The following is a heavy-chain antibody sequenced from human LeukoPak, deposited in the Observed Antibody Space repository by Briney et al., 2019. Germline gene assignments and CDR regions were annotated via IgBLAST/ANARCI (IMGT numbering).Heavy chain of an antibody. CDR2: ISTYNGDT. CDR1: GYTFTSYG. CDR3: ARSYYDFWSGPSPVDY. D-gene: IGHD3-3*01. Sequence: EASVKVSCKASGYTFTSYGINWVRQAPGQGLEWMAWISTYNGDTNYAQKLQGRVTMTTDTSTSTAYMELRSLRSDDTAVYYCARSYYDFWSGPSPVDYWGQGTLVTVSS. V-gene: IGHV1-18*01. J-gene: IGHJ4*02.